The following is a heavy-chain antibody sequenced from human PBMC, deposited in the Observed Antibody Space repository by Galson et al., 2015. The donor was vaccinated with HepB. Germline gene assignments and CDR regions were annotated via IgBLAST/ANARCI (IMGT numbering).Heavy chain of an antibody. V-gene: IGHV4-39*06. Sequence: ETLSLTCTVSGASISSSLYYWVWVRQPPEKGLEWIGSIYYTGNTYYKSSLKSRVTLSADMSKNQFPLKVNSVTAADTAVYYCARAAGDSSTYANDYWGQGALVTVSS. D-gene: IGHD5-18*01. CDR2: IYYTGNT. CDR1: GASISSSLYY. CDR3: ARAAGDSSTYANDY. J-gene: IGHJ4*02.